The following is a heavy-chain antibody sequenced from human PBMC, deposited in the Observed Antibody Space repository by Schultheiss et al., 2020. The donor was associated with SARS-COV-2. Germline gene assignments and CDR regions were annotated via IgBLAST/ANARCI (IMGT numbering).Heavy chain of an antibody. J-gene: IGHJ3*02. CDR3: ASYSGLELDAFDI. V-gene: IGHV4-59*01. D-gene: IGHD1-7*01. CDR1: GGSISSYY. Sequence: SETLSLTCTVSGGSISSYYWSWIRQPPGKGLEWIGYIYYSGSTNYNPSLKSRVTMSVDTSKNQFSLKLSSVTAADTAVYYCASYSGLELDAFDIWGQGTMVTVSS. CDR2: IYYSGST.